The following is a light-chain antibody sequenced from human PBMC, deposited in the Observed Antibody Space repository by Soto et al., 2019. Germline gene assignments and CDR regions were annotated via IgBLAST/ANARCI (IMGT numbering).Light chain of an antibody. J-gene: IGKJ1*01. CDR3: QQYNSYPWT. V-gene: IGKV3D-7*01. CDR1: QSVSNNY. CDR2: GAY. Sequence: EIVLTQSPATLSLSPGERATLSGRSSQSVSNNYLAWYQQKPGQAPRLLIYGAYTRATGITARFSGSGSGTEFTLTISSLQPDDFATYYCQQYNSYPWTVGQVTQVEIK.